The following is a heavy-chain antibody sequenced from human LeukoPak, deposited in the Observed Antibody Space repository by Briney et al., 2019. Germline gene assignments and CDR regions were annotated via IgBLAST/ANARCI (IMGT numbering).Heavy chain of an antibody. D-gene: IGHD4-23*01. CDR3: ARRLGLRWDLQAFDI. CDR1: GYTFTSYD. Sequence: ASVKVSCKASGYTFTSYDINWVRQVTGQGLEWMGWMNPNSGDTGYAQKFQGRVTITRNNSISTVYMELSSLRSEDTAVYYCARRLGLRWDLQAFDIWGQGTMVTVPS. J-gene: IGHJ3*02. CDR2: MNPNSGDT. V-gene: IGHV1-8*03.